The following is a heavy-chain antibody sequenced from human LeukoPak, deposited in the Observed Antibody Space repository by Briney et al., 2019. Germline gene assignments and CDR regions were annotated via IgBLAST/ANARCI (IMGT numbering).Heavy chain of an antibody. Sequence: SETLSLTCTVSGGSIRSYYWSWIRQPPGKGLEWIGYIYYSGSTNYNPSLKSRVTISVDTSKNQFSLKLSSVTAADTAVYYCARVAVAWFDPWGQGTLVTVSS. V-gene: IGHV4-59*01. CDR3: ARVAVAWFDP. CDR1: GGSIRSYY. J-gene: IGHJ5*02. CDR2: IYYSGST. D-gene: IGHD2-15*01.